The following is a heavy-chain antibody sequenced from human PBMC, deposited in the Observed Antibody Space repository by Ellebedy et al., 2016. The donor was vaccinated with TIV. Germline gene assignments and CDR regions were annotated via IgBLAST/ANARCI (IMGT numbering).Heavy chain of an antibody. Sequence: GESLKISXKASGYTFSNHRIAWVRQKPGKGLEWMGIIYPGDSDTRYRKSFQGQVTISWDKSITTAYLQWSSLKASDTAMYYCARLRDALADELDEWGQGTLVTVSS. CDR1: GYTFSNHR. V-gene: IGHV5-51*01. CDR2: IYPGDSDT. J-gene: IGHJ4*02. CDR3: ARLRDALADELDE. D-gene: IGHD6-19*01.